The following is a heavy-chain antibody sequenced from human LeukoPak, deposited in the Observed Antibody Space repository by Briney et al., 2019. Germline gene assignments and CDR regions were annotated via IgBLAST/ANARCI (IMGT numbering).Heavy chain of an antibody. Sequence: GGSLRLSCAASGFTFGNYWMHWVRQAPGKGLVWVSRINSDGSSTNYADSVKGRFTISRDNAKNTLYLQVNSLRAEDTAVYYCARDSTFRGTGPNVWGQGTMVIVFS. V-gene: IGHV3-74*01. J-gene: IGHJ3*01. CDR3: ARDSTFRGTGPNV. D-gene: IGHD2-8*02. CDR1: GFTFGNYW. CDR2: INSDGSST.